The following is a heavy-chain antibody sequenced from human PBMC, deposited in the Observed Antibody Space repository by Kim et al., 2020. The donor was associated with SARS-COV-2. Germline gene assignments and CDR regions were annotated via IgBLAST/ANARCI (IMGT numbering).Heavy chain of an antibody. CDR1: GFTFSGYA. Sequence: GGSLRLSCAASGFTFSGYAMSWVRQAPGKGLEWVSAISNSGYNTYYADSVEGRFTISRDTSKNTLYLQMNSLRAEDTAIYYCAKAGTVGAGVLDCWGQGTLVTVSS. CDR2: ISNSGYNT. D-gene: IGHD1-26*01. V-gene: IGHV3-23*01. CDR3: AKAGTVGAGVLDC. J-gene: IGHJ4*02.